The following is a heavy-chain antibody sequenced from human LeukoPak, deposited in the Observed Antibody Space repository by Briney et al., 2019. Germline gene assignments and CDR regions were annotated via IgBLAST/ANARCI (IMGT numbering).Heavy chain of an antibody. Sequence: GGSLRLSCAASGFTFSSYSMNWVRQAPGKGLEWVSYISSSSSTIYYADSVKGRFTISRDNAKNSLYLQMNSLRAEDTAVYYCARDLYMSSSWYYDYWGQGTLVTVSS. V-gene: IGHV3-48*01. D-gene: IGHD6-13*01. CDR1: GFTFSSYS. J-gene: IGHJ4*02. CDR3: ARDLYMSSSWYYDY. CDR2: ISSSSSTI.